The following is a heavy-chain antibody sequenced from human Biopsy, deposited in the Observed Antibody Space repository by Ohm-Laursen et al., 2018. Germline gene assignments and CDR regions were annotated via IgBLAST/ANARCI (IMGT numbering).Heavy chain of an antibody. J-gene: IGHJ6*02. V-gene: IGHV3-11*01. Sequence: SLRLSCAGTGFSFSDYHMRWIRKAPGRGLERVSYICGGRTIYYGDSMTGRVTISRDNAKNSLYLQMQSLRAENTAVYYCARDTRWSTYSMDVWGQGTTVTVSS. CDR3: ARDTRWSTYSMDV. CDR1: GFSFSDYH. D-gene: IGHD4-23*01. CDR2: ICGGRTI.